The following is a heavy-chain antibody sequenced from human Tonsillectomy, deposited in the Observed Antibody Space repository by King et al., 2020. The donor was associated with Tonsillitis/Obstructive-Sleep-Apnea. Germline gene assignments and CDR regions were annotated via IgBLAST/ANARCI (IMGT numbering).Heavy chain of an antibody. J-gene: IGHJ4*02. D-gene: IGHD1-26*01. V-gene: IGHV3-74*01. CDR1: GFGFSSYW. CDR3: ASGGTYYSVPLDS. CDR2: IRGDGIET. Sequence: VQLVESGGGLVQPGGSLRLSCKNFGFGFSSYWMHWVRQAPGKGLVWLSRIRGDGIETTSGDSLKGRFTISRDNTENTLFLHVNSLTVEDTAVYYCASGGTYYSVPLDSWGQGTLVTVSS.